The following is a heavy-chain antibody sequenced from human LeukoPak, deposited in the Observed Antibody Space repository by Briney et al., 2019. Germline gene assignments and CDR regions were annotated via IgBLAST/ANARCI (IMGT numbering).Heavy chain of an antibody. CDR2: ISAYNGNT. Sequence: GASVKVSCKAFGYTFTKEAISWVRQAPGQGLEWMGWISAYNGNTNYAQKLQGRVTMTTDTSTSTAYMELRSLRSDDTAVYYCARVGLMVNYMDVWGKGTTVTVSS. CDR3: ARVGLMVNYMDV. CDR1: GYTFTKEA. J-gene: IGHJ6*03. D-gene: IGHD5-18*01. V-gene: IGHV1-18*01.